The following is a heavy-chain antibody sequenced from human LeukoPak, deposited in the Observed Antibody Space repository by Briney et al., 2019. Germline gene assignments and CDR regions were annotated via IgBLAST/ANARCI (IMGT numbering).Heavy chain of an antibody. V-gene: IGHV3-53*01. J-gene: IGHJ6*02. CDR1: GFTVSSNY. CDR3: ARDHRDYYYYYGMDV. CDR2: IYSGGST. Sequence: GGSLRLSCAASGFTVSSNYMSWVRQAPGKGLEWVSVIYSGGSTYYADSVKGRFTISRDNSKNTLYLQMNSLRAEDTAVYYCARDHRDYYYYYGMDVWGQGTTVTVSS.